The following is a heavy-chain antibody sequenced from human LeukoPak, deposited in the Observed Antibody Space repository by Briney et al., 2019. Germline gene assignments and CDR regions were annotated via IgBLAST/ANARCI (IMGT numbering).Heavy chain of an antibody. CDR3: ARDPYPYDSSGYFNY. CDR2: ISANNGNT. V-gene: IGHV1-18*01. D-gene: IGHD3-22*01. J-gene: IGHJ4*02. Sequence: GASVKVSCKASGYSFTSYGISWVRQAPGQGLEWMGWISANNGNTNYAQKLQGRVTMTTDTSTSTACMELRSLRSDDTAVYYCARDPYPYDSSGYFNYWGQGTLVTVSS. CDR1: GYSFTSYG.